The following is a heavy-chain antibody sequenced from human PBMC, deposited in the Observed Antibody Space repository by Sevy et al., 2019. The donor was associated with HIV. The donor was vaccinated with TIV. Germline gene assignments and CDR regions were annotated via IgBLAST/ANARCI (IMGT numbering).Heavy chain of an antibody. D-gene: IGHD3-10*01. Sequence: SETLSLTCAVYGGPVSGYYWSWMRQSPEKELEWIGEISHGGSPIYNPSLRSRVTISLDTSTRQMSLKMNSVTAADAATYDGALEAGISGSGTARGVFDTWGQGTVVTVSS. J-gene: IGHJ4*02. CDR3: ALEAGISGSGTARGVFDT. V-gene: IGHV4-34*01. CDR1: GGPVSGYY. CDR2: ISHGGSP.